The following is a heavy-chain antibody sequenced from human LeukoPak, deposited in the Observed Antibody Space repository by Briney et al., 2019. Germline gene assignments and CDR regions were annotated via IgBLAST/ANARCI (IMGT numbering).Heavy chain of an antibody. J-gene: IGHJ5*02. CDR3: AKDRNGRTGWLDP. Sequence: GGSLRLSCAASGFTFSSYGMHWVRQAPGKGLEWVAFIRYDGSNKYYADSVKGRFTISRDNSKNTLYLQMNSLRAEDTAVYYCAKDRNGRTGWLDPWGQGTLVTVSS. D-gene: IGHD1-1*01. CDR2: IRYDGSNK. V-gene: IGHV3-30*02. CDR1: GFTFSSYG.